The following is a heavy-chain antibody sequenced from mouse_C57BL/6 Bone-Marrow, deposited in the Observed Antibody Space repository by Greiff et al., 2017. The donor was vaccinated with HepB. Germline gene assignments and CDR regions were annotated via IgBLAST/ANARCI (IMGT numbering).Heavy chain of an antibody. CDR2: IRSKSNNYAT. Sequence: EVQLVESGGGLVQPKGSLKLSCAASGFSFNTYAMNWVRQAPGKGLEWVARIRSKSNNYATYYADSVKDRFTISRDDSESMLYLQMNNLKTEDTAMYYCVRHGVYYDNGHWYFDVWGTGTTVTVSS. CDR3: VRHGVYYDNGHWYFDV. D-gene: IGHD2-4*01. CDR1: GFSFNTYA. J-gene: IGHJ1*03. V-gene: IGHV10-1*01.